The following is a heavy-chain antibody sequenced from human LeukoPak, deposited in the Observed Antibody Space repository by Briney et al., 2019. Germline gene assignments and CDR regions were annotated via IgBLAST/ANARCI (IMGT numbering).Heavy chain of an antibody. CDR3: ARADTYYYDSSGYPNGFDP. CDR2: IYFSGDT. CDR1: GGSVRSGSYY. Sequence: SETLSLTCTVSGGSVRSGSYYWTWIRQPPGKGLEWIGYIYFSGDTNYNPSPRGRVTISLDTSKNQFSLKLSSVTAADTAVYYCARADTYYYDSSGYPNGFDPWGQGTLVTVSS. V-gene: IGHV4-61*01. D-gene: IGHD3-22*01. J-gene: IGHJ5*02.